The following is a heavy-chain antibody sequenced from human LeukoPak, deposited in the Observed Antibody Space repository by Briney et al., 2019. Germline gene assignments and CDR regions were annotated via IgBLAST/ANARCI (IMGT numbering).Heavy chain of an antibody. CDR1: GDSISSGSYY. V-gene: IGHV4-61*02. Sequence: SETLSLTCTVSGDSISSGSYYWSWIRQPAGKGLEWIGRISTSGTTNYNPSFKSRVTISVDTSKNQFSLRLSSVTAADTAVYYCARDEGYSGDYYYYYMGVWGKGTTVTVSS. D-gene: IGHD3-22*01. CDR2: ISTSGTT. J-gene: IGHJ6*03. CDR3: ARDEGYSGDYYYYYMGV.